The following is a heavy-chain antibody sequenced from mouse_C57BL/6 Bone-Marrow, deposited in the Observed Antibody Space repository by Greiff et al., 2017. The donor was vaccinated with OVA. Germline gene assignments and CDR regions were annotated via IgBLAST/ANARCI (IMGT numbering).Heavy chain of an antibody. CDR1: GYTFTDYN. CDR3: ARDYYSNYGDWYFDV. J-gene: IGHJ1*03. V-gene: IGHV1-18*01. CDR2: INPNNGGT. Sequence: EVQLQQSGPELVKPGASVKIPCKASGYTFTDYNMDWVKQSHGKSLEWIGDINPNNGGTIYNQKFKGKATLTVDKSSSTAYMELRSLTSEDTAVYYWARDYYSNYGDWYFDVWGTGTTVTVSS. D-gene: IGHD2-5*01.